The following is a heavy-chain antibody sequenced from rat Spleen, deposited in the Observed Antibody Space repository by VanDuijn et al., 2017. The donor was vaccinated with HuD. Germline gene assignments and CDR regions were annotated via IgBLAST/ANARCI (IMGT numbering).Heavy chain of an antibody. CDR1: GFTFSNFD. D-gene: IGHD1-10*01. CDR3: TTENYWFAY. J-gene: IGHJ3*01. V-gene: IGHV5-20*01. Sequence: EVQLVESGGGLVQPGRSMKLSCAASGFTFSNFDMAWVRQAPTKGLEWVASINYDGSSTYYRDSVKGRFTISRDDTKNTLYLQMNSLRSEDTATYYCTTENYWFAYWGQGTLVTVSS. CDR2: INYDGSST.